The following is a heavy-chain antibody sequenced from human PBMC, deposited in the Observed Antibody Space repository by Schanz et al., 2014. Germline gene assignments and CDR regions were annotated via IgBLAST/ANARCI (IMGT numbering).Heavy chain of an antibody. Sequence: QVQLVQSGAEVKKPGASVRVSCKVSGYAFTTYGISWVRQAPGQGLEWMGMINPSGGSTTYAQKFQGRVTMTRDTCTSTVYMELSSLRSEDTAVYYCARGYGDSRTDFWGQGTLVNVSS. D-gene: IGHD4-17*01. CDR1: GYAFTTYG. J-gene: IGHJ4*02. CDR3: ARGYGDSRTDF. V-gene: IGHV1-46*01. CDR2: INPSGGST.